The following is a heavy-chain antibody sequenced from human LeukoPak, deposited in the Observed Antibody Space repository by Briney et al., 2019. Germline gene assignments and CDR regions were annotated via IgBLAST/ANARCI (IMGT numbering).Heavy chain of an antibody. CDR3: ASYYYDSSGYWVHAFDI. CDR1: GFXFSSYE. Sequence: GGSLRLSCAVSGFXFSSYEINWVRQAPGKGLEWVSCISSSGRTIYNADSVKGRFNISRDNAKNSLYLQMNSLRAEDTAVYYCASYYYDSSGYWVHAFDIWGQGTMVTVSS. J-gene: IGHJ3*02. CDR2: ISSSGRTI. D-gene: IGHD3-22*01. V-gene: IGHV3-48*03.